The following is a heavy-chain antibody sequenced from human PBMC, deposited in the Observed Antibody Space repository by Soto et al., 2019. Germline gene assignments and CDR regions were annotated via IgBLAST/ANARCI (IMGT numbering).Heavy chain of an antibody. D-gene: IGHD5-12*01. CDR1: GYTFIDSY. CDR2: VNPYGGTT. CDR3: ARDLGGYDLYGPDS. Sequence: ASVKVSCKASGYTFIDSYIHWVQQAPGQGFEWMGWVNPYGGTTHSAQKFEGRVTMTRDTSISTAYMELTGLKYDDTAVYYCARDLGGYDLYGPDSWGQGTLVTVSS. J-gene: IGHJ4*02. V-gene: IGHV1-2*02.